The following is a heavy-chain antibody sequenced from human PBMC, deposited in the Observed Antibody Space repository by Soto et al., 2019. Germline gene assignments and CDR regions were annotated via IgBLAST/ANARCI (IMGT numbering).Heavy chain of an antibody. V-gene: IGHV3-30*18. J-gene: IGHJ4*02. D-gene: IGHD3-22*01. CDR3: AKEISSGGHDAESRDY. Sequence: VQLVESGGGVVQPGRPLRLSCAVSGLSFSRHGMHWVRQAPGKGLDWVASISYDGANEYYADSVRGRFTISRDNSKNALYLQMNSLSPEDTAIYYCAKEISSGGHDAESRDYWGQGTLVTVSS. CDR1: GLSFSRHG. CDR2: ISYDGANE.